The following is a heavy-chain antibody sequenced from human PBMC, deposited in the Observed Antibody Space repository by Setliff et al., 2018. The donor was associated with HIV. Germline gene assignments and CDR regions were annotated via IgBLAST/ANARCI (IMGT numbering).Heavy chain of an antibody. J-gene: IGHJ3*02. CDR2: IIPIFGTA. D-gene: IGHD3-10*01. CDR3: ARGVTLVRGGRGDI. Sequence: GASVKVSCKASGYTFSRYSMNWVRQAPGQGLEWMGGIIPIFGTANYAQKFQGRVTITADESTSTAYMELSSLRSEDTAVYYCARGVTLVRGGRGDIWGQGTMVTVSS. CDR1: GYTFSRYS. V-gene: IGHV1-69*13.